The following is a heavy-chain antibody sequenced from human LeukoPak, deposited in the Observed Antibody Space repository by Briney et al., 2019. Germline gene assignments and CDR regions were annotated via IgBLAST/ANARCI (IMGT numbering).Heavy chain of an antibody. CDR3: ARTEEFDY. V-gene: IGHV1-2*06. Sequence: APVKGSFRASGYTFTGYYMHWGRQAPGQGLEWMGRINPNSGGTNYALKFQGRVTMTRDTSISTAYMELSRLRSDDTAVYYCARTEEFDYWGQGTLVTVSS. CDR2: INPNSGGT. CDR1: GYTFTGYY. J-gene: IGHJ4*02.